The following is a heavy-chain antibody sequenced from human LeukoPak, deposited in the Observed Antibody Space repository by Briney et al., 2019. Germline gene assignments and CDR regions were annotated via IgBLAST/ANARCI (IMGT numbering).Heavy chain of an antibody. J-gene: IGHJ4*02. CDR2: INPNSGGT. CDR1: GYTFTAYY. CDR3: ARGNVLRFLEWLSTWGPFDY. V-gene: IGHV1-2*02. Sequence: ASVKVSCKPSGYTFTAYYLHVVRQAPGQGLEWMGWINPNSGGTNYAQKFQGRVTMTRDTSISTAYMELSRLRSDDTAVYYCARGNVLRFLEWLSTWGPFDYWGQGTLVTVSS. D-gene: IGHD3-3*01.